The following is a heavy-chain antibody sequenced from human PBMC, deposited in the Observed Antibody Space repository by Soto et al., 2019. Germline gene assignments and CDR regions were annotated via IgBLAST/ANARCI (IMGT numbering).Heavy chain of an antibody. CDR2: IYYTGTT. J-gene: IGHJ5*02. CDR1: GGAISDARFY. CDR3: ARQKWEQPKWFDP. V-gene: IGHV4-39*01. Sequence: QLQLQESRPGLVKPSETLSLTCSLSGGAISDARFYWGWIRQSPGRGLGWIGSIYYTGTTFFNPSLQSRVTISVDTSENQFSLKLYSVTAADTALYFCARQKWEQPKWFDPWGQGTLVIVSP. D-gene: IGHD1-26*01.